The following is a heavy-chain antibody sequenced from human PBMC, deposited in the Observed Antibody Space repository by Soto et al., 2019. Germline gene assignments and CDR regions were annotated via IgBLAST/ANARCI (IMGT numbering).Heavy chain of an antibody. V-gene: IGHV2-70*01. D-gene: IGHD3-9*01. CDR3: ERMAHRDWCYGMDV. CDR1: GFSLSTSGMC. J-gene: IGHJ6*02. Sequence: SCPTLVNPTQTLTLTCTFSGFSLSTSGMCVSWIRQPPGKALEWLALIDWDDDKYYSTSLKTRLTISKDTSKNQVVLTMTNMDPVDTATYYCERMAHRDWCYGMDVWGQGNTVTV. CDR2: IDWDDDK.